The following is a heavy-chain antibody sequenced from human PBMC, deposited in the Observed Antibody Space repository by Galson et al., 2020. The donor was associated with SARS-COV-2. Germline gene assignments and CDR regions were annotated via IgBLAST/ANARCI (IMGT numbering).Heavy chain of an antibody. V-gene: IGHV3-23*01. Sequence: GESLKISCAASGFTFSSYAMRWVRQAPGKGLEWVSAISGSGGSTYYADSVKGRFTISRDNSKNTMYLQMNSLRAEDTAVYYCAKVGWFGELLSFDYWGQGTLVTVSS. CDR1: GFTFSSYA. CDR2: ISGSGGST. D-gene: IGHD3-10*01. CDR3: AKVGWFGELLSFDY. J-gene: IGHJ4*02.